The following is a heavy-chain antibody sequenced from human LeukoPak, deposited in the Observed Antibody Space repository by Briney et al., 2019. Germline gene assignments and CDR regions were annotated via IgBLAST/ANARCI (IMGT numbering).Heavy chain of an antibody. Sequence: GGSLRLSCSASGFTFSSYAMHWVRQAPGKGLEYVSAISSNGATTYYADSVKGRFTISRDNSKNTLYLQMNSLRAEDTAVYYCARKALYDSSISAFDIWGQGTMVTVSS. CDR1: GFTFSSYA. CDR2: ISSNGATT. J-gene: IGHJ3*02. CDR3: ARKALYDSSISAFDI. V-gene: IGHV3-64*04. D-gene: IGHD3-22*01.